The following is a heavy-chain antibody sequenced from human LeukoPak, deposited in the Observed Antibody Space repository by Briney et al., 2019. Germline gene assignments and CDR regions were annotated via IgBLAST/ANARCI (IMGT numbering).Heavy chain of an antibody. Sequence: ASVKVSCKTSGYTFTDYYLHWVRQAPGQGLEWMGWINPDTGGSFSAQKFQGRVSMTRDMPINTAYMELNSLRFDDTAVYYCARSKYSDYLWGQGTLVTVSS. D-gene: IGHD5-12*01. J-gene: IGHJ4*02. CDR2: INPDTGGS. V-gene: IGHV1-2*02. CDR1: GYTFTDYY. CDR3: ARSKYSDYL.